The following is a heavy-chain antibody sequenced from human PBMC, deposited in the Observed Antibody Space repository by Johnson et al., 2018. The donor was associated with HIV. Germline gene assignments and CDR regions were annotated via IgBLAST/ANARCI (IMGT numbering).Heavy chain of an antibody. V-gene: IGHV3-9*01. CDR2: ISWNSGRI. CDR3: AKDMGCGADCYQISITMTVGGAFDI. D-gene: IGHD2-21*02. Sequence: VQLVESGGGVVRPGGSLRLSCAASGFTFDDYAMHWVRQVPGKGLVWVSGISWNSGRIGYADFVKGRFTISRDNAKNSLYLQMSSLRPEDTALYYCAKDMGCGADCYQISITMTVGGAFDIWGQGTMVTVSS. J-gene: IGHJ3*02. CDR1: GFTFDDYA.